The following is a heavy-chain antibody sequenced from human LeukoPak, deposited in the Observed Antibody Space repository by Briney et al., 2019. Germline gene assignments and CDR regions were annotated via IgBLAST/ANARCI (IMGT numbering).Heavy chain of an antibody. J-gene: IGHJ3*02. CDR1: GYSFTSYW. D-gene: IGHD6-19*01. V-gene: IGHV5-51*01. Sequence: GESLKISCKGSGYSFTSYWIGWVRQMPGKGLEWMGIVYPGDSDTRYSPPFQGQVTISADKSISTAYLQWSSLKASDTAMYYCARPNRAGGIAVAGNAFDIWGQGTMVTVSS. CDR2: VYPGDSDT. CDR3: ARPNRAGGIAVAGNAFDI.